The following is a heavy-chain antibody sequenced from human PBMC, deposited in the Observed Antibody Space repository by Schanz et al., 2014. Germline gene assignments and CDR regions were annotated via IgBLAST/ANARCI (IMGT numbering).Heavy chain of an antibody. CDR2: ISSASSTI. D-gene: IGHD2-21*02. Sequence: EVQLVESGGGLVQPGGSLRLSCAASGFTFSSYSMNWVRQAPGKGLEWVSYISSASSTINYADSVKGRFTISRDNAKNTLYLQMNTLRAEDTAVYYCARGGTAYYFDDWGQGTLVTVSS. CDR1: GFTFSSYS. J-gene: IGHJ4*02. CDR3: ARGGTAYYFDD. V-gene: IGHV3-48*04.